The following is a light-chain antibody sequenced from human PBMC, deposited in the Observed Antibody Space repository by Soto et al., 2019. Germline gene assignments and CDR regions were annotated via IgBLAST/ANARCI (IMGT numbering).Light chain of an antibody. CDR3: QQYNNWPRT. J-gene: IGKJ1*01. V-gene: IGKV3-11*01. CDR1: QSVRSY. Sequence: EILLTPSPATLSLSPGERATLSCRASQSVRSYLAWYQQKPGQAPRLLIYDASNRATGIPARFSGSGSGTDFTLTISSLQSEDVEVYYCQQYNNWPRTFGQGTKVDIK. CDR2: DAS.